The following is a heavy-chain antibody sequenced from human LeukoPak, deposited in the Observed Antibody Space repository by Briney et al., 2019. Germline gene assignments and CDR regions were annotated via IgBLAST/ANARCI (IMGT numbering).Heavy chain of an antibody. D-gene: IGHD3-10*01. V-gene: IGHV4-34*01. CDR2: INHSGST. Sequence: SETLSLTCAVYGGSFSGDYWNWIRQPPGKGLEWIGEINHSGSTNYNPSLKSRVTISVDTSKNQFSLKLSSVTAADTAVYYCARDPFGEYAFDIWGQGTMVTVSS. J-gene: IGHJ3*02. CDR1: GGSFSGDY. CDR3: ARDPFGEYAFDI.